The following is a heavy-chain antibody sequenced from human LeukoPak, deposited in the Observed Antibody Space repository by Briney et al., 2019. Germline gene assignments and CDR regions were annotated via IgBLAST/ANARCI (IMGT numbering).Heavy chain of an antibody. D-gene: IGHD6-19*01. CDR3: AINGYSSGWYGGNY. J-gene: IGHJ4*02. Sequence: SETLSLTCAVYGGSFSGYYWRWIRQPPGKGLEWSGEINHSGSTNYNPSLKSRVTISVDTSKNQFSLKLSSVTAADTAVYYCAINGYSSGWYGGNYWGQGTLVTVSS. CDR2: INHSGST. V-gene: IGHV4-34*01. CDR1: GGSFSGYY.